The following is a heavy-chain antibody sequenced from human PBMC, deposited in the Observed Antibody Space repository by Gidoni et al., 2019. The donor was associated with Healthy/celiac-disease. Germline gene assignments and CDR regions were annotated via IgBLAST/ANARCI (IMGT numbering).Heavy chain of an antibody. J-gene: IGHJ5*02. V-gene: IGHV3-30-3*01. CDR1: GFIFSSYA. CDR2: ISYDGSNK. Sequence: QVQLVESGGGVVQPGRSLRLSCAASGFIFSSYAMHWVRQAPGKGLEWVSVISYDGSNKYSAASVKGRFTISRDNSKNTLYLQMNSLRVEDTAVYYCARDRGAIYCSGGSCYSSWFDPWGQGTLVTVSS. CDR3: ARDRGAIYCSGGSCYSSWFDP. D-gene: IGHD2-15*01.